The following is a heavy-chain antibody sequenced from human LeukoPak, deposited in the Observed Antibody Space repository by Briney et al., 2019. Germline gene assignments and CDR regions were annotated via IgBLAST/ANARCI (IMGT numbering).Heavy chain of an antibody. V-gene: IGHV5-51*01. CDR3: ARRYCSSSSCYAYFDY. J-gene: IGHJ4*02. CDR1: GYSFTSNW. Sequence: GESLKISCKGSGYSFTSNWIGWVRQMPGKGLEWMGITYPGDSDTRYSPSFEGQVTISADKSISTAYLQWSSLKASDTAMYYCARRYCSSSSCYAYFDYWGQGTLVTVSS. D-gene: IGHD2-2*01. CDR2: TYPGDSDT.